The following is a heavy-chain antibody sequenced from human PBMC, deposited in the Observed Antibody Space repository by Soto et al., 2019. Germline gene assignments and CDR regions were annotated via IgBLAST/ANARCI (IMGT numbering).Heavy chain of an antibody. CDR1: GGSISSYY. CDR3: ARNSDYRYYYYMDV. D-gene: IGHD5-12*01. V-gene: IGHV4-59*01. J-gene: IGHJ6*03. Sequence: QVQLRESGPGLVKPSETLSLTCTVSGGSISSYYWSWIRQPPGKGLEWIGYIYYSGSTNYNPSLKSRVTISVDTSKNQFSLKLSSVTAADTAVYYCARNSDYRYYYYMDVWGKGTTVTVSS. CDR2: IYYSGST.